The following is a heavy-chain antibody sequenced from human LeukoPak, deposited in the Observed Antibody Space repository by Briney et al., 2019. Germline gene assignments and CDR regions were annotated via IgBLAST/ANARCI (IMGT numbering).Heavy chain of an antibody. Sequence: ASVKVSCKPSGYTFTSYDINWVRQAPGQGLEWMGWINPNSGGTNYAQKFQGWVTMTRDTSISTAYMELSRLRSDDTAVYYCARTPGRIAARPWYFDYWGQGTLVTVSS. CDR2: INPNSGGT. V-gene: IGHV1-2*04. CDR3: ARTPGRIAARPWYFDY. J-gene: IGHJ4*02. D-gene: IGHD6-6*01. CDR1: GYTFTSYD.